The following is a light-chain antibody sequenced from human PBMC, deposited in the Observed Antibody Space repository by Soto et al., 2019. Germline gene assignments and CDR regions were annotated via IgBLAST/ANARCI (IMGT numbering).Light chain of an antibody. CDR2: AAS. J-gene: IGKJ2*01. Sequence: DIQMTQSPSSLSASVGDRVTITCRASQSISNYLDWYQLKPGKAPKLLIYAASSLQSGVPSRFSGSGSGTEFTLTIRSLQPDDFATYYCQQYDSSSPTFGQGTKLEIK. CDR3: QQYDSSSPT. CDR1: QSISNY. V-gene: IGKV1-16*01.